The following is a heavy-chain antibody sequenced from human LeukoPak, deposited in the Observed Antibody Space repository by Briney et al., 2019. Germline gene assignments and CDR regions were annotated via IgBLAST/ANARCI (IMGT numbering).Heavy chain of an antibody. CDR2: MNPNSGNT. Sequence: ASVKVSCKASGYTFTSYDINWVRQATGQGLEWMGWMNPNSGNTGYAQKFQGRVTITRNTSISTAYIELSSLRSEDTAVYYCARRRNWNHFDYWGQGTLVTVSS. V-gene: IGHV1-8*03. CDR1: GYTFTSYD. CDR3: ARRRNWNHFDY. D-gene: IGHD1-1*01. J-gene: IGHJ4*02.